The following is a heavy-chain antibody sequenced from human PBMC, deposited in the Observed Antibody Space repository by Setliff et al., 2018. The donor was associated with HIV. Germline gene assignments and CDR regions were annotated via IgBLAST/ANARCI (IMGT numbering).Heavy chain of an antibody. D-gene: IGHD4-17*01. V-gene: IGHV3-15*07. CDR1: GFTFSNAW. Sequence: PGGSLRLSCAASGFTFSNAWMNWVRQAPGKGLEWVGRIKSKTDGGTTDYAAPVKGRFTISRDDSKNTLYLQMNSLKTEDTAVYYCTTVFGDYPIPYYMDVWGKGTTVTVSS. CDR3: TTVFGDYPIPYYMDV. J-gene: IGHJ6*03. CDR2: IKSKTDGGTT.